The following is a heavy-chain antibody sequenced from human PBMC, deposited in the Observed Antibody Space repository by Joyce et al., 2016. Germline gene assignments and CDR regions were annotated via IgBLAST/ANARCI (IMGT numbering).Heavy chain of an antibody. J-gene: IGHJ4*02. V-gene: IGHV3-23*01. CDR2: SSGRGDNT. CDR1: GFALRNYA. CDR3: AKDYDILTGYYIFDY. D-gene: IGHD3-9*01. Sequence: EVQLLESGGGLVQPGGSMRLSCAASGFALRNYAMSWVRQAPGKGLEWVSSSSGRGDNTNYPDSVKGRFTISRDTSKNTLYLQMNSLRAEDTAVYYCAKDYDILTGYYIFDYWGQGTLVTVSS.